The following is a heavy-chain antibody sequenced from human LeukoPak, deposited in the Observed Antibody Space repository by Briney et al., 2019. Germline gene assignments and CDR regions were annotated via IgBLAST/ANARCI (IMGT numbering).Heavy chain of an antibody. J-gene: IGHJ4*02. CDR2: ISYDGSNK. D-gene: IGHD3-22*01. CDR1: GLIYSSYA. V-gene: IGHV3-30-3*01. CDR3: ARDNYYDSSGSNFDY. Sequence: GRALTLSCAGCGLIYSSYAMHWLRQARAKGLEWVAVISYDGSNKYYADYVKGRFTISRDNSKNTLYLQMNSLRAEDTAVYYCARDNYYDSSGSNFDYWGQRNLVTVSP.